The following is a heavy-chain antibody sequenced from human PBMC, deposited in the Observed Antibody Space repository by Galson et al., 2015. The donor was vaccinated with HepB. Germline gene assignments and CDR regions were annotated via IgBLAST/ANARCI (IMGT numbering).Heavy chain of an antibody. Sequence: SLRLSCAASGFTFSSYGMHWVRQAPGKGLEWVAVIWYDGSNKYYADSVKGRFTISRDNSKNTLYLQMNSLRAEDTAVYYCARDGGSSTSGFDPWGQGTLVTVSS. CDR3: ARDGGSSTSGFDP. CDR2: IWYDGSNK. CDR1: GFTFSSYG. J-gene: IGHJ5*02. V-gene: IGHV3-33*08. D-gene: IGHD6-13*01.